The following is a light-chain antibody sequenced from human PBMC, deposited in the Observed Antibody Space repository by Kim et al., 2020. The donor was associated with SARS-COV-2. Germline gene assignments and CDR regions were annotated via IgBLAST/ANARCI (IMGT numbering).Light chain of an antibody. CDR2: GGS. CDR3: QQYNKWPLT. V-gene: IGKV3-15*01. CDR1: QSVSSD. Sequence: DIVMTQSPGTLSVSPGGRATLSCGASQSVSSDLAWYQQKPGQAPRLLIYGGSTRATGIPPRFSGSGSGTEFTLIVSSLQSEDSGVYYCQQYNKWPLTFGGGTKVEI. J-gene: IGKJ4*01.